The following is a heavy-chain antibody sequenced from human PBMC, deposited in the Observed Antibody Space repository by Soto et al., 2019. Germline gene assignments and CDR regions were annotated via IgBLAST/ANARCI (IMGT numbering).Heavy chain of an antibody. D-gene: IGHD4-17*01. CDR1: GFPFSSYF. V-gene: IGHV3-33*01. Sequence: QVQLVESGGGVVQPGGSLRLSCAASGFPFSSYFMHWVRQAPGEGLEWVATIWYDGGNKYYTDSVKGRFTISRDNSKNTLHLQMNSLRVEDTAVYYCARDKGHDSDDYYVKDYWGQGTLVTVSS. CDR3: ARDKGHDSDDYYVKDY. J-gene: IGHJ4*02. CDR2: IWYDGGNK.